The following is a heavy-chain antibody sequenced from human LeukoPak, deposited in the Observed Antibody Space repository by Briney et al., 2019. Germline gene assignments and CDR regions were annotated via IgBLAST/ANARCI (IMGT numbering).Heavy chain of an antibody. CDR2: INRNGGST. Sequence: GGSLRLSCAASGFTSDDYGMSWVRQAPGKGLEWVSGINRNGGSTGYADSVKGRFTISRDYAKSSLYLQMNSLRAEDTALYHCARGNSNFDYWGQGTLVTVSS. CDR1: GFTSDDYG. V-gene: IGHV3-20*01. J-gene: IGHJ4*02. CDR3: ARGNSNFDY. D-gene: IGHD4-23*01.